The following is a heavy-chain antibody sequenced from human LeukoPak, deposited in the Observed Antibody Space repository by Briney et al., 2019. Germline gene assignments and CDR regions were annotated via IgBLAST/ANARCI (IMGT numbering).Heavy chain of an antibody. Sequence: GGSLRLSCAASGFTFDDYGMSWVRQAPGKGLEWVSAISGSGGSTYYADSVKGRFTISRDNSKNTLYLQMNSLRAEDTAVYYCARERYCSSTSCYVSLDYWGQGTLVTVSS. D-gene: IGHD2-2*01. CDR2: ISGSGGST. CDR1: GFTFDDYG. J-gene: IGHJ4*02. CDR3: ARERYCSSTSCYVSLDY. V-gene: IGHV3-23*01.